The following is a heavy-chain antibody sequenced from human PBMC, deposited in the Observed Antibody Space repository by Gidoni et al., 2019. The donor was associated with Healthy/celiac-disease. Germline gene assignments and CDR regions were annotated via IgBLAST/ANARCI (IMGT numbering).Heavy chain of an antibody. D-gene: IGHD3-10*01. Sequence: QVQLVQSGAEVKKPGPSVKDSCKDSRGTFSRYTISWVRQAPGQGLEWMGGMIPIFGTANYAKKFQGRVTITADESTSTAYMELSSLRSEDTAVYYCASARGLWFGELVGPYGMDVWGQGTTVTVSS. CDR1: RGTFSRYT. CDR2: MIPIFGTA. V-gene: IGHV1-69*01. J-gene: IGHJ6*02. CDR3: ASARGLWFGELVGPYGMDV.